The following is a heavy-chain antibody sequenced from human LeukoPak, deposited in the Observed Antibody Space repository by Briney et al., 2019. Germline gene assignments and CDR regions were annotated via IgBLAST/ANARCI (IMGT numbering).Heavy chain of an antibody. J-gene: IGHJ3*02. CDR3: AKDIVVVPSAFDI. D-gene: IGHD2-2*01. CDR1: GFTFSIYA. V-gene: IGHV3-23*01. CDR2: ISGSGGFT. Sequence: GGSLRLSCAASGFTFSIYAMGWVRQAPGKGLDWVSSISGSGGFTYYAGSVKGRFTISIDDSKNTLYLQMNSLRVEDTAVYYCAKDIVVVPSAFDIWGQGIMVTVSS.